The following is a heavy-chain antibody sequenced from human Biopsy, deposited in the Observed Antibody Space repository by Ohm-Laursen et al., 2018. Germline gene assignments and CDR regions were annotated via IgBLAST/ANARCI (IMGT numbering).Heavy chain of an antibody. CDR3: AKGQDLRGGAEYFQH. V-gene: IGHV1-2*02. Sequence: GSSVTVSCKASGYTFTSQYLHWVRQVPGQGLEWMGWINPHSGTTKFAQDFQGRVTMTRDTSTTTVYMELRRLRSDDTAVYYCAKGQDLRGGAEYFQHWGQGALVTVSS. D-gene: IGHD2-15*01. J-gene: IGHJ1*01. CDR2: INPHSGTT. CDR1: GYTFTSQY.